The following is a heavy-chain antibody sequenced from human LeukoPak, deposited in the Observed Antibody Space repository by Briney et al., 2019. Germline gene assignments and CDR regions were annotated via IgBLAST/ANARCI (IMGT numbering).Heavy chain of an antibody. CDR3: ARGRLDYYYYYMDV. V-gene: IGHV3-53*01. J-gene: IGHJ6*03. D-gene: IGHD3-22*01. Sequence: GGSLRLSCAASGFTVSSNYMSWVRQAPGKGLEWVSIIYSGGSTFYADSVKGRFTISRDNSKNTLYLQMNSLRAEDTAVYYCARGRLDYYYYYMDVWGKGTTVTISS. CDR2: IYSGGST. CDR1: GFTVSSNY.